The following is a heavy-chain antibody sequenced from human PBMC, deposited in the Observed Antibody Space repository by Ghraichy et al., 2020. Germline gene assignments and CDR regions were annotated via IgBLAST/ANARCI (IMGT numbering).Heavy chain of an antibody. V-gene: IGHV4-34*01. CDR2: INHSGST. CDR1: GGSFSGYY. CDR3: ARVPGIAAAGPKGAFDY. Sequence: SETLSLTCAVYGGSFSGYYWSWIRQPPGKGLEWIGEINHSGSTNYNPSLKSRVTISVDTSKNQFSLKLSSVTAADTAVYYCARVPGIAAAGPKGAFDYWGPGTLVTVSS. J-gene: IGHJ4*02. D-gene: IGHD6-13*01.